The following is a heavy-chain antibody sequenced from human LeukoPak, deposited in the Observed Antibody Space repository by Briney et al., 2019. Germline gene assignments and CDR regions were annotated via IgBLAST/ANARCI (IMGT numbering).Heavy chain of an antibody. V-gene: IGHV1-18*01. CDR1: GYTFTSYG. CDR3: ARWRKDFLTGPTSFDS. J-gene: IGHJ4*02. Sequence: ASVKVSCNASGYTFTSYGISWVRQAAGQGLEWMGWISAYNGNTNYAQKLQGRVTMTTDTSTSTAYMELRSLRSDDPAVYYCARWRKDFLTGPTSFDSWGQGPLFTVSS. D-gene: IGHD3-9*01. CDR2: ISAYNGNT.